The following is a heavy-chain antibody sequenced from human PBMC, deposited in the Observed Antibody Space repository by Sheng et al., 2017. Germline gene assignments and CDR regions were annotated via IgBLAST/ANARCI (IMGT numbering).Heavy chain of an antibody. CDR1: GGSFSGYY. CDR3: AISHHQSYSSSWYAGLG. D-gene: IGHD6-13*01. V-gene: IGHV4-34*01. Sequence: QVQLQQWGAGLLKPSETLSLTCAVYGGSFSGYYWSWIRQPPGKGLEWIGEINHSGSTNYNPSLKSRVTISVDTSKNQFSLKLSSVTAADTAVYYCAISHHQSYSSSWYAGLGWGQGTLVTVSS. CDR2: INHSGST. J-gene: IGHJ4*02.